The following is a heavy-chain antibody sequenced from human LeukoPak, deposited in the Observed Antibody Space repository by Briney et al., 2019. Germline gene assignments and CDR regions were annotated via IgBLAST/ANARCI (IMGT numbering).Heavy chain of an antibody. D-gene: IGHD7-27*01. CDR1: GASISSSSYY. Sequence: SETLSLTCTVSGASISSSSYYWGSIRQPPGKGLEWIGSVYYSGSTHYNPSLKSRVTISVDTSKNQFSLALISVTAADTAVYYCATLPWGYFDYWGQGTLVTVSS. CDR2: VYYSGST. CDR3: ATLPWGYFDY. J-gene: IGHJ4*02. V-gene: IGHV4-39*01.